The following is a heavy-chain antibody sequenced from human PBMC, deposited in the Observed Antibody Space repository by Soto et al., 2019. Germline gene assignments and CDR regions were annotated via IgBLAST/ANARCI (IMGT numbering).Heavy chain of an antibody. CDR1: GFTFNRHW. V-gene: IGHV3-7*05. CDR2: IKEHGIDK. D-gene: IGHD2-2*01. Sequence: EVQLVASGGDLVQPGGTLRLSCAASGFTFNRHWMTWDRQAPGKGLHWVGNIKEHGIDKSYADSVRSRFTISRDNPKNSLYLQMDRPRARHTAVYYFARRLGNGPSSFCRSLDYWGQGTLVTVSS. J-gene: IGHJ4*02. CDR3: ARRLGNGPSSFCRSLDY.